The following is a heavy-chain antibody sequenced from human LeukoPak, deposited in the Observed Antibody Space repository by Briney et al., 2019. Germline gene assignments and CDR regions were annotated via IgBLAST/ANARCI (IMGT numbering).Heavy chain of an antibody. Sequence: PSETLSLTCAVYGGSFSDYFWSWIRQPPGKGLEWIGEIHHSGSTNYKPSLKSRVSISVDTSKNQFSLKLSSVTAADTAVYYCVGSSGSLHGMDVWGQGTTVTVSS. CDR3: VGSSGSLHGMDV. CDR2: IHHSGST. D-gene: IGHD5-12*01. CDR1: GGSFSDYF. V-gene: IGHV4-34*01. J-gene: IGHJ6*02.